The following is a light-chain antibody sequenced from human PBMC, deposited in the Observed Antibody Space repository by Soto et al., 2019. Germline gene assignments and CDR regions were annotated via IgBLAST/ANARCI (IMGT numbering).Light chain of an antibody. Sequence: EIVLTQSPGTLSLSPGERATLSCRASQTVSSSYLAWYQKKPGQAPRLLIYGASTRAAGIPDRFSGSGSGTDFTLTINRLEPEDFAVCYWQQYGRSPPVKFGQGTKVEIK. CDR2: GAS. V-gene: IGKV3-20*01. CDR3: QQYGRSPPVK. J-gene: IGKJ1*01. CDR1: QTVSSSY.